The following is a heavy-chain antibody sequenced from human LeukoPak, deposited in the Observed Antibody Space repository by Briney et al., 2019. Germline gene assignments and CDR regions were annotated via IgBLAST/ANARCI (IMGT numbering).Heavy chain of an antibody. Sequence: GSLRLSCAASGFTFSSYAMHWVRQAPGKGLEWVAVISYDGSNKYYADSVKGRFTISRDNSKNTLYLQMNSLRAEDAAVYYCARDCSGGSCYSERAFDIWGQGTMVTVSS. V-gene: IGHV3-30-3*01. CDR3: ARDCSGGSCYSERAFDI. CDR2: ISYDGSNK. J-gene: IGHJ3*02. D-gene: IGHD2-15*01. CDR1: GFTFSSYA.